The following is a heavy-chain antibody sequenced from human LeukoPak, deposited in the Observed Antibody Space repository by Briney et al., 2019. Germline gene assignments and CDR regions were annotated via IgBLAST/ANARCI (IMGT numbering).Heavy chain of an antibody. CDR1: GYIFTAYY. J-gene: IGHJ6*02. Sequence: GASVKVSCKASGYIFTAYYIHWVRQAPGQGLEWMGWINPNSGDTHYAQKFQGRVTMTRDTSISTAYMELSRLRSDDTAVYYCARDSELPYYYYYGMDVWGQGTTVTVSS. D-gene: IGHD1-26*01. CDR3: ARDSELPYYYYYGMDV. CDR2: INPNSGDT. V-gene: IGHV1-2*02.